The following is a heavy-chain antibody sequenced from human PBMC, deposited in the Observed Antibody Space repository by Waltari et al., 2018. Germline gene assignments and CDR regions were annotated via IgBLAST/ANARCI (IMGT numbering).Heavy chain of an antibody. J-gene: IGHJ6*02. Sequence: VQPGGSLSLPCATSGFTFGHYAMSWVRQAPGKGLEWVSVISGSGDSTNYADSVKGRFTISRDNSKNMLYLQMNSLRAEDTAIYFCPRYCSAVTCYYYYGLDVWGQGTTVTVSS. CDR3: PRYCSAVTCYYYYGLDV. D-gene: IGHD2-15*01. V-gene: IGHV3-23*01. CDR2: ISGSGDST. CDR1: GFTFGHYA.